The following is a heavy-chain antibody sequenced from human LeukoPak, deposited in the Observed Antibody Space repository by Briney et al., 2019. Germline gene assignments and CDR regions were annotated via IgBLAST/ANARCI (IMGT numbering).Heavy chain of an antibody. CDR3: ARDFLAFTSIYGMDV. V-gene: IGHV3-7*03. CDR2: IKQDGSEK. CDR1: GFTFSSYW. Sequence: GGPLRLSCAASGFTFSSYWMSWVRQAPGKGLEWVANIKQDGSEKYYVDSVKGRFTISRDNAKNSLYLQMNSLRAEDTAVYYCARDFLAFTSIYGMDVWGKGTTVTVSS. J-gene: IGHJ6*04.